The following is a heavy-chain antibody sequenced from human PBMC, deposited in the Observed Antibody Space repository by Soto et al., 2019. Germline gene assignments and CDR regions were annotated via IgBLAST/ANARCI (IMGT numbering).Heavy chain of an antibody. J-gene: IGHJ4*02. CDR3: ARRRVSGSHHYFDS. CDR2: ISWHGNTK. CDR1: GFTFDDFA. V-gene: IGHV3-9*01. Sequence: EVQLVESGGGLVQPGRSLRLSCLASGFTFDDFAMHWVRQAPGKVLEWVSGISWHGNTKDYADSVQGRFTVSRDNSKNSLYLQMNGLKTEDTAFYFCARRRVSGSHHYFDSWGQGTLVSVSS. D-gene: IGHD3-10*01.